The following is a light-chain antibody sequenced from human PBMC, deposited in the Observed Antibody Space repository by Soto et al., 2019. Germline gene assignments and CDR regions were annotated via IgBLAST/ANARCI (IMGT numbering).Light chain of an antibody. CDR3: QQYKTWPMYT. J-gene: IGKJ2*01. CDR2: YAS. CDR1: QSVSNN. V-gene: IGKV3D-15*01. Sequence: EIVMTQSPATLSVSPGERATLSCRASQSVSNNLAWYQQKPGQSPRLLVYYASTRATGIPARFSGSGSGTEFTLTIRSLQSEDFAVYHCQQYKTWPMYTFGQGTQLEI.